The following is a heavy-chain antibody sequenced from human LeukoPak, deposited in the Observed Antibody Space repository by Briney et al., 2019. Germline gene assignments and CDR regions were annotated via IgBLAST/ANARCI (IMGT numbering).Heavy chain of an antibody. J-gene: IGHJ4*02. Sequence: GGSLRLSCAASGFTFSTYSMNWVRQAPGKGLEWVSVIYSGGSTYYADSVKGRFTISRDNSKNTLYLQMNSLRAEDTAVYYCARSSSWGLLDYWGQGTLVTVSS. CDR1: GFTFSTYS. D-gene: IGHD6-13*01. CDR3: ARSSSWGLLDY. CDR2: IYSGGST. V-gene: IGHV3-53*01.